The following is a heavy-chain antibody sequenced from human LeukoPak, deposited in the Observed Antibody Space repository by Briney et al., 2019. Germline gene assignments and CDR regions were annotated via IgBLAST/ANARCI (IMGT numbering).Heavy chain of an antibody. CDR1: DXTFTSYG. CDR3: ARVTVAGPGDY. CDR2: ISAYNGNT. V-gene: IGHV1-18*01. Sequence: DXTFTSYGIGWVRQAPGQGLEWMGWISAYNGNTNYAQKLQGRVTMTTDTSTSTAYMELRSLRSDDTAVYYCARVTVAGPGDYWGQGTLVTVSS. D-gene: IGHD6-19*01. J-gene: IGHJ4*02.